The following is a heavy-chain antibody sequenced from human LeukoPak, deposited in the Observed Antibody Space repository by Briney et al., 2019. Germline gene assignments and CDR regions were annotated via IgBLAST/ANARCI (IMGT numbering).Heavy chain of an antibody. CDR2: IYHSGST. D-gene: IGHD6-19*01. CDR3: ARQTSGFYYMDV. V-gene: IGHV4-38-2*02. CDR1: GYSISSGYY. Sequence: SSETLSLTCSVSGYSISSGYYWGWIRQPPGKGLEWIGSIYHSGSTFHNPSLQSRVTISVDTSKNQFSLKLNSVTAADAAVYYCARQTSGFYYMDVWGKGTTVTVSS. J-gene: IGHJ6*03.